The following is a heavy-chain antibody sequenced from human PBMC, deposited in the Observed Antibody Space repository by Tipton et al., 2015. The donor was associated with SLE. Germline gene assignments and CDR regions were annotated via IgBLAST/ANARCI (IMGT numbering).Heavy chain of an antibody. CDR1: GGSFSGYY. CDR3: ARGSRGAVAGTIDY. Sequence: LRLSCAVYGGSFSGYYWSWIRQPPGKGLEWIGEINHSGSTNYNPSLKSRVTISVDTSKNQFSLKLSSVTAADTAVYYCARGSRGAVAGTIDYWGQGTLVTVSS. J-gene: IGHJ4*02. D-gene: IGHD6-19*01. V-gene: IGHV4-34*01. CDR2: INHSGST.